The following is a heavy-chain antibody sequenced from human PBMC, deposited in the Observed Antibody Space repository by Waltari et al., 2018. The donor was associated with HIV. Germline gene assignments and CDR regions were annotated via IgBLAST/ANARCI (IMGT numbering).Heavy chain of an antibody. CDR1: GFTLSGSW. V-gene: IGHV3-74*01. CDR2: IKSDGGIT. J-gene: IGHJ5*02. CDR3: ARSDWFDP. Sequence: EVQLVESGGGLVQPGGSLRLSCAASGFTLSGSWMHWVRQAPGKGLVWVSRIKSDGGITSYADSVKGRFTISRDNAKNTMYLQMNSLRVEDTAVYHCARSDWFDPWGQGTLVTVSS.